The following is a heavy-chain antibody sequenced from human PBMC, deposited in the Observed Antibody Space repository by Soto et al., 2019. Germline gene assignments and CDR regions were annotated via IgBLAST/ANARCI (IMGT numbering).Heavy chain of an antibody. D-gene: IGHD2-15*01. CDR2: ISSSGSTI. V-gene: IGHV3-11*01. Sequence: GGSLRLSCAASGFTFSDYYMSWIRQAPGKGLEWVSYISSSGSTIYYADSVKGRFTISRDNAKNSLYLQMNSLRAEDTAVYYCARFYLDVVMVAADFDYWGQGTLVTVSS. CDR1: GFTFSDYY. CDR3: ARFYLDVVMVAADFDY. J-gene: IGHJ4*02.